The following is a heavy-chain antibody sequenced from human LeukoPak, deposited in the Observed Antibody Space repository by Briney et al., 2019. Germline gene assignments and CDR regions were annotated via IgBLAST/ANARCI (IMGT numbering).Heavy chain of an antibody. V-gene: IGHV4-4*09. CDR1: GASLSSYH. CDR2: ISNSGST. D-gene: IGHD5-24*01. CDR3: ASTERWLHWDF. J-gene: IGHJ4*02. Sequence: KPSETLSLTCTVSGASLSSYHWNLIRQPPGKGLEWIGCISNSGSTNYNPSLKSRVTISLDTSKSQFSLKLSSATAADTAVYYCASTERWLHWDFWGQGSLVTVSS.